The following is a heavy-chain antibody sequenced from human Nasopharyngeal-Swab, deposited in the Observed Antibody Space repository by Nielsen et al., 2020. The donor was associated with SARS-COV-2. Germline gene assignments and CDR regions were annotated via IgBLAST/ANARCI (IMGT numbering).Heavy chain of an antibody. CDR1: GGTFSSYA. Sequence: ASVKVSCKASGGTFSSYAISWVRQAPGQGLEWMGWISAYNGNTNYAQKLQGRVTMTTDTSTSTAYMELRSLRSDDTAVYYCAGSSSSGQYYFDYWGQGTLVTVSS. D-gene: IGHD6-19*01. J-gene: IGHJ4*02. CDR2: ISAYNGNT. V-gene: IGHV1-18*01. CDR3: AGSSSSGQYYFDY.